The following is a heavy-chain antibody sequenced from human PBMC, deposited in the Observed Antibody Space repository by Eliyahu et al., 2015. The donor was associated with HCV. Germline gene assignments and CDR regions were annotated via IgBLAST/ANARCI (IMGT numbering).Heavy chain of an antibody. J-gene: IGHJ6*02. CDR1: GGSISSGSYY. CDR3: ARESGSYGYYYYYGMDV. V-gene: IGHV4-61*02. CDR2: IYTSGST. D-gene: IGHD1-26*01. Sequence: QVQLQESGPGLVKPSQTLSLTCTVSGGSISSGSYYWSWIRQPAGKGLEWIGRIYTSGSTNYNPSLKSRVTISVDTSKNQFSLKLSSVTAADTAVYYCARESGSYGYYYYYGMDVWGQGTTVTVSS.